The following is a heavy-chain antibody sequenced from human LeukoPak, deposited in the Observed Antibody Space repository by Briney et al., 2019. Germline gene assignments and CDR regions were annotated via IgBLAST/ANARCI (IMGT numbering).Heavy chain of an antibody. Sequence: SETLSLTCAVYGGSFSGYYWSWIRQSPGKGLQWIGEINHGGVANYNPSLKSRVTISVDTSKKQFSLKLKSVTAADTAVYYCARGRHVSPPSVVATITTRRRWGPPDHLRQGTLVTVCS. CDR1: GGSFSGYY. CDR3: ARGRHVSPPSVVATITTRRRWGPPDH. V-gene: IGHV4-34*01. J-gene: IGHJ4*02. CDR2: INHGGVA. D-gene: IGHD5-12*01.